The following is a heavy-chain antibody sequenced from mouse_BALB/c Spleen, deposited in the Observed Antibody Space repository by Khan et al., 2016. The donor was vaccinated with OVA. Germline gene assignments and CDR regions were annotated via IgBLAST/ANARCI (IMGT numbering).Heavy chain of an antibody. Sequence: QVQLKESGPGLVAPSQSLSITCTVSGFSLSRYNVHWIRQPPGKGLKWLGMIWSGGSTDYNSALKSRMSISKVNSKSQVFLKMNSLQTDDTAMYXCARAYGTSLGYYAMDYWGQGTSVTVSS. D-gene: IGHD1-1*01. V-gene: IGHV2-6-4*01. CDR1: GFSLSRYN. CDR2: IWSGGST. J-gene: IGHJ4*01. CDR3: ARAYGTSLGYYAMDY.